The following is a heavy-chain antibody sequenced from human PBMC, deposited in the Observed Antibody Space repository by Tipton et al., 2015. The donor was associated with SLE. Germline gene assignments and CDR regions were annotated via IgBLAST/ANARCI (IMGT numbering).Heavy chain of an antibody. V-gene: IGHV4-38-2*02. Sequence: TLSLTCTVSGYSISSGYYWGWIRQPPGKGLEWIGSIYHSGSTYYNPSPKSRVTISVDTSKNQFSLKLSSVTAADTAVYYCATLNRYSSSWLDAFDIWGQGTMVTVSS. CDR3: ATLNRYSSSWLDAFDI. J-gene: IGHJ3*02. CDR1: GYSISSGYY. CDR2: IYHSGST. D-gene: IGHD6-13*01.